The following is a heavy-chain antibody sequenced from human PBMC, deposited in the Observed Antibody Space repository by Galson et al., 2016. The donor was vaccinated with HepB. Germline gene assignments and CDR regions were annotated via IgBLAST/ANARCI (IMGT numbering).Heavy chain of an antibody. CDR2: TNTDGSDT. CDR1: GFTFSSYW. CDR3: ARDYLTYTGSYLYS. V-gene: IGHV3-74*01. D-gene: IGHD1-26*01. Sequence: SLRLSCAASGFTFSSYWMHWVRQVPGKGLVMVARTNTDGSDTGYADSVKGRFTISRDNAKNTLYLRMNTLRAEDTAMYYCARDYLTYTGSYLYSWGQGTLVTVSS. J-gene: IGHJ4*02.